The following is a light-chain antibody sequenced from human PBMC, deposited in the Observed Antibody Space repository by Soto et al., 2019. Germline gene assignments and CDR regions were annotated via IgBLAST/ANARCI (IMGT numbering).Light chain of an antibody. CDR2: DVS. V-gene: IGLV2-14*01. J-gene: IGLJ1*01. Sequence: QSALTQPASVSGSPGQSITISCIGTSSDVGGYNYVSWYQQHPGKAPKLMIYDVSNRPSGVSNRFSGSKSGNTAPLTISGLQAEDEADYYCCSYTSSSTYVFGTGTKLTVL. CDR3: CSYTSSSTYV. CDR1: SSDVGGYNY.